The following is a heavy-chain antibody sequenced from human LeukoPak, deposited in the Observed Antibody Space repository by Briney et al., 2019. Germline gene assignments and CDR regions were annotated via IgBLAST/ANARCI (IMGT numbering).Heavy chain of an antibody. CDR1: GFTFTSYA. CDR2: LTGDGNT. Sequence: GESLRLFCAASGFTFTSYAMSWVRQAPGKGLEWVSVLTGDGNTYYADSVKGRFTNSRDDSKNTLFLQMNSLRAEDTAVYFCAKVKWKLIGYFDYWGQGTLVTVSS. V-gene: IGHV3-23*01. CDR3: AKVKWKLIGYFDY. D-gene: IGHD1-20*01. J-gene: IGHJ4*02.